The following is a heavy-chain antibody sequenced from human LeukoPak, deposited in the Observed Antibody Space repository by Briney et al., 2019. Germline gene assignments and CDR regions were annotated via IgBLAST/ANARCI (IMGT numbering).Heavy chain of an antibody. V-gene: IGHV1-69*01. Sequence: ASVKVSCKASGGTFSSYAISWVRQAPGQGLEWMGGIIPIFGTANYAQKFQGRVTITADESTSTAYMELSSLRSEDTAVYYCATAFGSPKIRGYSYGDIDYWGQGTLVTVSS. CDR3: ATAFGSPKIRGYSYGDIDY. J-gene: IGHJ4*02. CDR1: GGTFSSYA. CDR2: IIPIFGTA. D-gene: IGHD5-18*01.